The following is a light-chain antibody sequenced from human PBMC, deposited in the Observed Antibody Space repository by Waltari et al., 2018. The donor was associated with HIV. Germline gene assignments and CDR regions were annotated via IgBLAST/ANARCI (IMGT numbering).Light chain of an antibody. Sequence: SYELTQPSSVSVSPGQTARITCSGEVLAKKYARGLQQKQRQPPVPVIYKDTEPPSGIPERFSGSSSGTTVTLTISGAQVEDESDYYCYSAADNTWVFGGGTKLTVL. CDR3: YSAADNTWV. CDR2: KDT. J-gene: IGLJ3*02. CDR1: VLAKKY. V-gene: IGLV3-27*01.